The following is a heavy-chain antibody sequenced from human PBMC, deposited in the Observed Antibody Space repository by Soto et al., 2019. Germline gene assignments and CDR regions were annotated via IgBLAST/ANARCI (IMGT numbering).Heavy chain of an antibody. D-gene: IGHD6-6*01. Sequence: SETLSLTCAVYGGSFSGYYWSWIRQPPGKGLEWIGEINQSGSTNYNPSLKSRVTISVDTSKNQFSLKLSSVTAADTAVYFCARDPLGYSSSHFFDQCGQGTLVTVSS. J-gene: IGHJ4*02. CDR2: INQSGST. CDR1: GGSFSGYY. CDR3: ARDPLGYSSSHFFDQ. V-gene: IGHV4-34*01.